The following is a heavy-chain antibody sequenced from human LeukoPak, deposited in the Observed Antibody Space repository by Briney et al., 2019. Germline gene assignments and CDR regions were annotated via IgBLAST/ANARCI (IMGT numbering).Heavy chain of an antibody. V-gene: IGHV3-73*01. CDR3: CRFDGAFDI. J-gene: IGHJ3*02. CDR2: IRSKPNSYAT. Sequence: GGSLRLSCAASGFIFSGSAIHWVRQTSGKGLEWVGRIRSKPNSYATAYAASVKGRFTISRDDSKNTAYLQMNSLKSEDSAVFYCCRFDGAFDIWGQGTMVTVPS. CDR1: GFIFSGSA. D-gene: IGHD3-9*01.